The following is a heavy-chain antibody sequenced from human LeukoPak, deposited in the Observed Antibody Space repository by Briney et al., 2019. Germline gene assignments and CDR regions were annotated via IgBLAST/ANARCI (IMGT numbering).Heavy chain of an antibody. V-gene: IGHV1-2*02. CDR3: ARGTLGELSFDIDY. J-gene: IGHJ4*02. CDR1: GYTFTGYY. Sequence: ASLKVSCKASGYTFTGYYMHWVRQAPGQGLEWMGWINPNSGGTNYAQKFQGRVTMTRDTSISTAYMELSRLRSDDTAVYYCARGTLGELSFDIDYWGQGTLVTVHS. CDR2: INPNSGGT. D-gene: IGHD3-16*02.